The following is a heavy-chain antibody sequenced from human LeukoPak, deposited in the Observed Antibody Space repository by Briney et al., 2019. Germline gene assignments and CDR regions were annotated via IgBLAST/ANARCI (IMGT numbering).Heavy chain of an antibody. CDR3: ARDITMVRRVYFDY. J-gene: IGHJ4*02. CDR2: IIPIFGTA. CDR1: GCTFSNYG. D-gene: IGHD3-10*01. V-gene: IGHV1-69*01. Sequence: SVKVSCKASGCTFSNYGICWVRQAPGQGLEWMGGIIPIFGTANYAQKFQGRVTITADESTATVYMELSSLRSEDTAVYYCARDITMVRRVYFDYWGQGTLVTVSS.